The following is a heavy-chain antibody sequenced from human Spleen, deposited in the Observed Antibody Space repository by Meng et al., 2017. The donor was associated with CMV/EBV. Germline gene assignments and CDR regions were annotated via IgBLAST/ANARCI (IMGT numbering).Heavy chain of an antibody. J-gene: IGHJ6*02. V-gene: IGHV1-69*05. Sequence: SVKVSCKAFGGTFSSYAISWVRQAPGQGLEWMGGIIPIFGTANYAQKFQGRVTITTDESTSTAYMKLSSLRSEDKAVYYCASGGIPGTSVYYTLDVWGQGTTVTVSS. CDR2: IIPIFGTA. CDR3: ASGGIPGTSVYYTLDV. D-gene: IGHD1-7*01. CDR1: GGTFSSYA.